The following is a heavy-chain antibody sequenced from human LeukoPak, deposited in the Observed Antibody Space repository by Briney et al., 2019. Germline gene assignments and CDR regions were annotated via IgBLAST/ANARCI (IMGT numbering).Heavy chain of an antibody. Sequence: SETLSLTCTVSGGSVSSGSYYWSWIRQPPGKGLEWIGYIYYSGSTNYNPPLKSRVTISVDTSKNQFSLKLSSVTAADTAVYYCARGGHPYGGNSEVGDYWGQGTLVTVSS. V-gene: IGHV4-61*01. CDR3: ARGGHPYGGNSEVGDY. CDR1: GGSVSSGSYY. CDR2: IYYSGST. J-gene: IGHJ4*02. D-gene: IGHD4-23*01.